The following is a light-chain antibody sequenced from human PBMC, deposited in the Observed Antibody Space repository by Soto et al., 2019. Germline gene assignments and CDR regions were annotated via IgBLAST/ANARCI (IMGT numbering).Light chain of an antibody. Sequence: QSALTQPASVSGSPGQSITISCTGTRRDVGGYNYVSWYQQYPGKSPKLLIYEVTHRPSGVSNRFSGSKSGNTASLTISGLQAEDEADYYCISYTGSSTSYVFGSGTKLTVL. J-gene: IGLJ1*01. V-gene: IGLV2-14*01. CDR1: RRDVGGYNY. CDR3: ISYTGSSTSYV. CDR2: EVT.